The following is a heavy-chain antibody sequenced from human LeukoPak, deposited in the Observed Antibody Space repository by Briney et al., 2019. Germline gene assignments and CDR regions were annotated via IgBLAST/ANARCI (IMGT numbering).Heavy chain of an antibody. CDR2: IYPDNSDT. Sequence: GESLKISCKTSGYSFTTYWIAWVRQMPGKGLEWMGIIYPDNSDTRYNPSFQGQVTISADRSINTAYLQWSSLKASDTAMYYCARRGGGDRFGGMDVWGPGTTVTVSS. D-gene: IGHD2-21*02. V-gene: IGHV5-51*01. J-gene: IGHJ6*02. CDR1: GYSFTTYW. CDR3: ARRGGGDRFGGMDV.